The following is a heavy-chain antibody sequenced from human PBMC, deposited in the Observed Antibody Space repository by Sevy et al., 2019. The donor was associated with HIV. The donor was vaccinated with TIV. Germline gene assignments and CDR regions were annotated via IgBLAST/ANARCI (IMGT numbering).Heavy chain of an antibody. CDR1: GFTLGDYA. D-gene: IGHD5-18*01. Sequence: GGSLRLSCTTSGFTLGDYAMSWVRQAPGKGLEWVGFMRSKAFAGTTEYAASVKGRFTISTDDSKASAHLQMNSLRTEDTGVYYCIRSRLLGYTAMFPDYWGQGTLVTVSS. CDR2: MRSKAFAGTT. CDR3: IRSRLLGYTAMFPDY. J-gene: IGHJ4*02. V-gene: IGHV3-49*04.